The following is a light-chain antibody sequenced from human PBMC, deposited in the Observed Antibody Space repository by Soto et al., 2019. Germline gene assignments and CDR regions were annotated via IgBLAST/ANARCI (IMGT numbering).Light chain of an antibody. Sequence: EIVLTQSPGTLSLSPGERATLSCRASQSVSSSYLAWYQQNPGQAPRLLIYGASSRATGIPDRFSGSGSGTDFTLTISRLEPEDVAVYSCQQCGRSPINFGQGTRLEIK. J-gene: IGKJ5*01. CDR3: QQCGRSPIN. CDR1: QSVSSSY. V-gene: IGKV3-20*01. CDR2: GAS.